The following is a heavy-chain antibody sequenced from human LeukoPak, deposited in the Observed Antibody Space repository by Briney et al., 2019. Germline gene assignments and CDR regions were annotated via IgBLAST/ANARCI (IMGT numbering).Heavy chain of an antibody. CDR3: AKDCSSTSCPTSDY. CDR1: GCTFSSYA. D-gene: IGHD2-2*01. Sequence: PGGSLRLSCAASGCTFSSYAMSWVRQAPGKGLEWVSAISGSGVSTYYADSVKGRFTISRDNSKNTLYLQMNSLRAEDTAVYYCAKDCSSTSCPTSDYWGQGTLVTVSS. J-gene: IGHJ4*02. CDR2: ISGSGVST. V-gene: IGHV3-23*01.